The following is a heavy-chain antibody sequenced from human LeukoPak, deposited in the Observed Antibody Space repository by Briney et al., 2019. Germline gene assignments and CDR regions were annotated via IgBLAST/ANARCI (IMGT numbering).Heavy chain of an antibody. J-gene: IGHJ4*02. CDR1: GGTFSSYA. CDR3: ARWYSSGFLGYIIDY. D-gene: IGHD6-19*01. V-gene: IGHV1-2*02. Sequence: ASVKVSCKASGGTFSSYAISWVRQAPGQGLEWMGWINPNSGGTNYAQKFQGRVTMTRDTSISTAYMELSRLRSDDTAVYYCARWYSSGFLGYIIDYWGQGTLVTVSS. CDR2: INPNSGGT.